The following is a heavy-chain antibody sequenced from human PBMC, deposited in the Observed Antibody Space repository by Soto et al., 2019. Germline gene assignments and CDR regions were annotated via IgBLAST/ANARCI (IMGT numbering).Heavy chain of an antibody. CDR1: GYTFTSYG. CDR2: ISAYNGNT. D-gene: IGHD6-13*01. CDR3: ARDRVRGTSSSPLNYYYYGMDV. Sequence: GASVKVSCKAPGYTFTSYGISWVRQAPGQGLEWMGWISAYNGNTNYAQKLQGRVTMTTDTSTSTAYMELRSLRSDDTAVYYCARDRVRGTSSSPLNYYYYGMDVWGQGTTVTVSS. J-gene: IGHJ6*02. V-gene: IGHV1-18*01.